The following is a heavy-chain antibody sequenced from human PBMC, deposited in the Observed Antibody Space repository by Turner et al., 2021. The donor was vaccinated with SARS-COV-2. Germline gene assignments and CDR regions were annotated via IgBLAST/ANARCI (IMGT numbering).Heavy chain of an antibody. CDR1: GGSISSSPYY. V-gene: IGHV4-39*01. CDR3: ARRSEGYYGSGSHWFDP. Sequence: QLQLQESGPGLGKPSETLSLTCTVPGGSISSSPYYWGWIRQPPGKGLEWIGSIYYSGRTYYNPSLKSRVTISVDTSKNQFSLKLSFVTAADTAVYYCARRSEGYYGSGSHWFDPWGQGTLVTVSS. J-gene: IGHJ5*02. D-gene: IGHD3-10*01. CDR2: IYYSGRT.